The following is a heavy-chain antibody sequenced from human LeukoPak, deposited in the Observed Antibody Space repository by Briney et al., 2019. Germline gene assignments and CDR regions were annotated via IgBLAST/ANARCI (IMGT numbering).Heavy chain of an antibody. CDR2: IIPIFGTA. D-gene: IGHD7-27*01. CDR1: GYTFTSNY. Sequence: SVKVSCKASGYTFTSNYIHWVRQAPGQGLEWMGGIIPIFGTANYAQKFQGRVTITADESTSTAYMELSSLRSEDTAVYYCARDRTGERYFDYWGQGTLVTVSS. V-gene: IGHV1-69*13. J-gene: IGHJ4*02. CDR3: ARDRTGERYFDY.